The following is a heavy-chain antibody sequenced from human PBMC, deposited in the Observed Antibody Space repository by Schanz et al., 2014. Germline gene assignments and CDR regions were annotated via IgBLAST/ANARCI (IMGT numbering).Heavy chain of an antibody. J-gene: IGHJ4*02. D-gene: IGHD5-12*01. V-gene: IGHV7-4-1*02. Sequence: QVQLVQSGSELKKPGASVKVSCKASGYTFALYVMNWVRQAPGQGLEWMGWINTNTANPTYAQGFTGRFVYTLDVSVTTAYLEISSLKAEDTAVYYCARGYSGYSHFDYWGQGALVTVSS. CDR1: GYTFALYV. CDR3: ARGYSGYSHFDY. CDR2: INTNTANP.